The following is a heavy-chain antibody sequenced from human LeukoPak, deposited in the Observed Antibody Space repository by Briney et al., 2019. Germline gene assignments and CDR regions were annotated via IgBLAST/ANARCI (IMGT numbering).Heavy chain of an antibody. J-gene: IGHJ5*02. Sequence: PSETLSLTCTVSGGSISSYYWSWIRQPAGKGLEWIGRIYTSGSTNYNPSLKSRVTMSVDTSKNQFSQKLSSVTAADTAVYYCARVVVPAAIRSEDNWFDPWGQGTLVTVSS. D-gene: IGHD2-2*01. CDR2: IYTSGST. CDR3: ARVVVPAAIRSEDNWFDP. V-gene: IGHV4-4*07. CDR1: GGSISSYY.